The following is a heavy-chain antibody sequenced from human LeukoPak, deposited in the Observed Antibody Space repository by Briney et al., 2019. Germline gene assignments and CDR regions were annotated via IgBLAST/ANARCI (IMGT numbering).Heavy chain of an antibody. CDR3: ARDDHNCNDIDY. CDR2: ISSSSSYI. V-gene: IGHV3-21*01. CDR1: GFTFSSYS. Sequence: GGSLRLSCAASGFTFSSYSMNWVRQAPGKGLEWVSSISSSSSYIYYADSVKGRFTISRDNAKNSLYLQMNSLRAEDTAVYYCARDDHNCNDIDYWGQGTLVTVSS. J-gene: IGHJ4*02. D-gene: IGHD1-20*01.